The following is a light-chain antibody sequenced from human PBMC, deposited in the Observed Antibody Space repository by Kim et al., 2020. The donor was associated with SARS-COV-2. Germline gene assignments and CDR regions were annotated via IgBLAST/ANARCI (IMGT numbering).Light chain of an antibody. CDR1: NGHSNCA. CDR2: LNSDGIH. Sequence: ASVKLTCTLSNGHSNCAIAWHQQQPEKGPRYLMKLNSDGIHIKGDGIPDRFSGSSSGAERYLTISSLQSEDEADYYCQTWGTGIRVFGGGTQLTVL. CDR3: QTWGTGIRV. J-gene: IGLJ3*02. V-gene: IGLV4-69*01.